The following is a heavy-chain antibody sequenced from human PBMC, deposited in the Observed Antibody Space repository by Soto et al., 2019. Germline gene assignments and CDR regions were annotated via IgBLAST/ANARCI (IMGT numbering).Heavy chain of an antibody. CDR2: ISAYNGNS. D-gene: IGHD1-1*01. CDR3: ALWGTATTGAFAI. J-gene: IGHJ3*02. V-gene: IGHV1-18*01. Sequence: QVQLVQSGAEVKKPGASVKVSCKASGYTFTSYGISWVRQAPGKGLEWMGWISAYNGNSNYAQKLQGRVTMTTDPPTSTAYMELRSLRSEDTAVYYCALWGTATTGAFAIWGQGTMVTVSS. CDR1: GYTFTSYG.